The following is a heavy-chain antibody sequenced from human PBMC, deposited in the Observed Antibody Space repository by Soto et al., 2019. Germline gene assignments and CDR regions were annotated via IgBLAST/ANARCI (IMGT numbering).Heavy chain of an antibody. CDR1: GGPFSSYT. CDR2: IIPILGIA. CDR3: ASFSDYIWGSYRLTDYMEV. Sequence: QVQLLQSGAEVKKPGSSVKVSCKASGGPFSSYTISWVRQAPGPCLEWIGRIIPILGIANYAQKFQGRVTITADQSTSTADMERSGLRSEDTAVYYCASFSDYIWGSYRLTDYMEVLCKCTTVTVSS. J-gene: IGHJ6*03. V-gene: IGHV1-69*02. D-gene: IGHD3-16*02.